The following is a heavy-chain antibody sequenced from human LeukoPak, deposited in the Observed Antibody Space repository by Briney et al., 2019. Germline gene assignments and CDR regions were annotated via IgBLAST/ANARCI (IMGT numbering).Heavy chain of an antibody. CDR1: GYSISSGYY. V-gene: IGHV4-38-2*01. CDR2: IYHSGST. J-gene: IGHJ5*02. Sequence: SETLSLTCAVSGYSISSGYYWGWIRQPPGKGLEWIGSIYHSGSTYYNPSLKSRVTISVDTSKNQFSLKLSSVTAADTAVYHCASSPSRDNWFDPWGQGTLVTVSS. D-gene: IGHD2-2*01. CDR3: ASSPSRDNWFDP.